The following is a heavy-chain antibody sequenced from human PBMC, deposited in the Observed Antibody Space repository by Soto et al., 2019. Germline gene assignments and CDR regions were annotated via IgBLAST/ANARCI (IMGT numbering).Heavy chain of an antibody. J-gene: IGHJ4*02. D-gene: IGHD3-22*01. Sequence: EGSLSLSCAASGFTFSSYAMSWVRQAPGKGLEWVSSISSSGGSIYYADSVKGRFTISRDNAKNSLYLQMNSLRAEDTAVYYCAREDSSGGDYWGQGTLVTVSS. CDR3: AREDSSGGDY. CDR1: GFTFSSYA. CDR2: ISSSGGSI. V-gene: IGHV3-21*04.